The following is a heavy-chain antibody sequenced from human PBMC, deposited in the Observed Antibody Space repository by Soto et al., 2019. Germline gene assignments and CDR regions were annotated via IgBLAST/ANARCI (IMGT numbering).Heavy chain of an antibody. CDR3: EKGGPLSWTRPLGTADKDAAVAAYYFDY. CDR2: ISGSGGST. Sequence: GGSLRLSCAASGFTFSSYAMSWVRQAPGKGLEWVSAISGSGGSTYYADSVKGRFTISRDNSKNTLYLQMNSLRAEDTAVYYCEKGGPLSWTRPLGTADKDAAVAAYYFDYWGQGTLVTVSS. CDR1: GFTFSSYA. D-gene: IGHD6-19*01. J-gene: IGHJ4*02. V-gene: IGHV3-23*01.